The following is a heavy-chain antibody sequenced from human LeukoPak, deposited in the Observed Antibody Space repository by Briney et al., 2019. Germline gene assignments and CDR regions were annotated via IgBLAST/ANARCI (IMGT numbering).Heavy chain of an antibody. CDR1: GGSISSSSYY. CDR3: ARVGEPYCGGDCYSGSYFDY. J-gene: IGHJ4*02. Sequence: SETLSLTCTVSGGSISSSSYYWGWIRQPPGKGLEWIVSIYYSGSTYYNPSLKSRVTISVDTSKNQFSLKLSSVTAADTAVYYCARVGEPYCGGDCYSGSYFDYWGQGTLVTVSS. V-gene: IGHV4-39*07. CDR2: IYYSGST. D-gene: IGHD2-21*02.